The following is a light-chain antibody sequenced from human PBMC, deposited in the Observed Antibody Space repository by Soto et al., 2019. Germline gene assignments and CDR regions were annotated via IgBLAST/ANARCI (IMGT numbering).Light chain of an antibody. V-gene: IGKV3-15*01. CDR1: QIIVTN. Sequence: EIVMTQSPDTLSVSPGEGATLSCRASQIIVTNLAWYQQKPGQAPRLLISGASIRANGIPARFSGSGSGAELTLTISSLQSEDFAVYFCQQYHDWPLTFGGGTRVEIK. CDR2: GAS. J-gene: IGKJ4*01. CDR3: QQYHDWPLT.